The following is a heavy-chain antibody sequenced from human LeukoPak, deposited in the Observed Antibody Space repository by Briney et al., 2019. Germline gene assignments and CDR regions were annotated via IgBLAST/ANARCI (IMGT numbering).Heavy chain of an antibody. V-gene: IGHV4-39*07. J-gene: IGHJ4*02. CDR2: IYYSGST. CDR3: ARVGDYYGSGSYLWGDYYFDY. Sequence: SETLSLTCTVSGGSISSSSYYWGWIRQPPGKGLEWIGSIYYSGSTYYNPSLKSRVTISVDTSKNQFSLKLSSVTAADTAVYYCARVGDYYGSGSYLWGDYYFDYWGQGTLVTVSS. D-gene: IGHD3-10*01. CDR1: GGSISSSSYY.